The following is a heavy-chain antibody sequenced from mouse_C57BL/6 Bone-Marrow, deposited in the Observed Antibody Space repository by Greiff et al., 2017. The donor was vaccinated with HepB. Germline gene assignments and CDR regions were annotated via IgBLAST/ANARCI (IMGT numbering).Heavy chain of an antibody. CDR3: ARHEGWLWFAY. CDR1: GFTFSDYY. J-gene: IGHJ3*01. D-gene: IGHD2-3*01. V-gene: IGHV5-12*01. Sequence: EVMLVESGGGLVQPGGSLKLSCAASGFTFSDYYMYWVRQTPEKRLEWVAYISNGGGSTYYPDTVKGRFTISRDNAKNTLYLQMSRLKFEDTAMYYCARHEGWLWFAYWGQGTLVTVSA. CDR2: ISNGGGST.